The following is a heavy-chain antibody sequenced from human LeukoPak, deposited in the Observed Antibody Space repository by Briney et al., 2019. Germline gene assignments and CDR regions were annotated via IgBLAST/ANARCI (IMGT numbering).Heavy chain of an antibody. CDR3: ARGGLPPLQKFYYYNIDV. V-gene: IGHV4-59*01. Sequence: NPSETLSLTCTVSGGSISSYYWSWIRQPPGKGLEWIGYIYYSGSTNYNPSLKSRVTISVDTSKNQFSLKLSSVTAADTAVYYCARGGLPPLQKFYYYNIDVWGKGTTVTVSS. J-gene: IGHJ6*03. CDR1: GGSISSYY. D-gene: IGHD4-11*01. CDR2: IYYSGST.